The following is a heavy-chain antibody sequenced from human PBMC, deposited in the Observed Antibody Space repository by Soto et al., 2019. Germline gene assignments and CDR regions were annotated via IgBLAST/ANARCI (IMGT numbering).Heavy chain of an antibody. J-gene: IGHJ4*02. CDR2: ISAYNGDT. CDR3: ARGGDSYGDDY. CDR1: GYTFTSFG. D-gene: IGHD5-18*01. V-gene: IGHV1-18*01. Sequence: VQLVQSGGEVKKPGASVKVSCKASGYTFTSFGITWERQAPGHGLEWMGWISAYNGDTKYAQKVQGRVTMTTDTATNTAHMELRSLRPDDTAVYYCARGGDSYGDDYWGQGTLVTVSS.